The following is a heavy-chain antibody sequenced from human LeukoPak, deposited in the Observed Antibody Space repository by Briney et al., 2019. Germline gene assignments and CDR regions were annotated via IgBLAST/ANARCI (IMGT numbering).Heavy chain of an antibody. CDR3: ARSSGSYEIDY. V-gene: IGHV4-59*01. Sequence: SETLSLTCTVSGGSISSYYWSWIRQPPGKGLEWIGYIYYSGSTNYNPSLKSRVTISVDTSKNQFSLKLSSVTAADTAVYYCARSSGSYEIDYWGQGTLVTVSS. J-gene: IGHJ4*02. D-gene: IGHD1-26*01. CDR2: IYYSGST. CDR1: GGSISSYY.